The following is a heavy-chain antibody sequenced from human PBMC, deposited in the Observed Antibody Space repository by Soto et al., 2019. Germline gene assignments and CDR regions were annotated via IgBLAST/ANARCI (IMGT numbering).Heavy chain of an antibody. CDR1: GFTFSSYG. Sequence: GGSLRLSCAASGFTFSSYGMHWVRQAPGKGLEWVAVIWYDGSNKYYADSVKGRFTISRDNSKNTLYLQMNSLRAEDTAVYYCARAYYYGKNYYYYMDVWGKGTTVTVSS. CDR2: IWYDGSNK. D-gene: IGHD3-10*01. CDR3: ARAYYYGKNYYYYMDV. J-gene: IGHJ6*03. V-gene: IGHV3-33*01.